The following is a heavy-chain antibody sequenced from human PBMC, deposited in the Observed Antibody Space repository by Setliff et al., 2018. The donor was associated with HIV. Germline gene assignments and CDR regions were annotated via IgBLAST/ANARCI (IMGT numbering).Heavy chain of an antibody. CDR1: GFTFSSAW. J-gene: IGHJ3*02. V-gene: IGHV3-7*01. D-gene: IGHD5-18*01. CDR2: ISPDGSAT. CDR3: ARLWGLRPDVFDI. Sequence: GGSLRLSCAASGFTFSSAWMGWVRQAPAKGLEWVANISPDGSATYYVDSVKGRFTISRDNAENSLYLQMHSLRGEDTAVYYCARLWGLRPDVFDIWGQGTVVTVSS.